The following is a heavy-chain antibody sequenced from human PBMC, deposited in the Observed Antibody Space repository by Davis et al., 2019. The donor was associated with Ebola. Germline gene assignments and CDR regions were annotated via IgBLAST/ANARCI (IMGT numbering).Heavy chain of an antibody. CDR2: ISAYNGNT. D-gene: IGHD3-22*01. CDR3: ARGGITMMVVPRDYYYGLDA. J-gene: IGHJ6*02. Sequence: AASVKVSCKASGYTFTSYGISWVRQAPGQGLEWMGWISAYNGNTNHAQKFQGRVTTTTDTSTNTAYMELRSLTHDDTAVYYCARGGITMMVVPRDYYYGLDAWGQGTTVTVSS. V-gene: IGHV1-18*04. CDR1: GYTFTSYG.